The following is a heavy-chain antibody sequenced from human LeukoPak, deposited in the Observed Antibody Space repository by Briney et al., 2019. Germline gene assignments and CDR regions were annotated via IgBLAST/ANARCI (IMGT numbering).Heavy chain of an antibody. V-gene: IGHV3-23*01. D-gene: IGHD3-22*01. CDR2: IGGSDGTT. Sequence: GGSLRLSCAASGFTFSTYAMNWVRPAAGKGLEWVSTIGGSDGTTYYADAVKGRFTISRDNSKNTLYLQLNSLRAEDTAVYYCAKATGWLDPYDYWGQGTLVTVSS. J-gene: IGHJ4*02. CDR3: AKATGWLDPYDY. CDR1: GFTFSTYA.